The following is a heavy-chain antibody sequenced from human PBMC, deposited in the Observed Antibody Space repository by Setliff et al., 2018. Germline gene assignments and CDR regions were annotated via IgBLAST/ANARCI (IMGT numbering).Heavy chain of an antibody. J-gene: IGHJ3*02. CDR3: ARASGGNSVEDGFDI. V-gene: IGHV1-18*01. CDR2: ISAYNGRT. D-gene: IGHD1-26*01. Sequence: ASVKVSCKASDYTFSDYGIYWVRQAPGQGLEWMGWISAYNGRTNYAEKFHARVTMTTDTATSTAYMELRSLKSDDTAVYYCARASGGNSVEDGFDIWGQGTMVTVSS. CDR1: DYTFSDYG.